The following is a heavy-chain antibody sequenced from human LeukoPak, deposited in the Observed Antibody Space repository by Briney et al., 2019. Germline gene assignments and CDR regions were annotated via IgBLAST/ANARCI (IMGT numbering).Heavy chain of an antibody. J-gene: IGHJ4*02. CDR3: ARIRGGYYYVVDY. V-gene: IGHV4-59*01. Sequence: PSETLSLTCTVSGGSISSYYWSWIRQPPGKGLEWIGYIYYSGSTNYNPSLKSRVTISVDTSKNQFSLKLSSVTAADTAVYYCARIRGGYYYVVDYWGQGTLVTVSS. CDR1: GGSISSYY. CDR2: IYYSGST. D-gene: IGHD3-22*01.